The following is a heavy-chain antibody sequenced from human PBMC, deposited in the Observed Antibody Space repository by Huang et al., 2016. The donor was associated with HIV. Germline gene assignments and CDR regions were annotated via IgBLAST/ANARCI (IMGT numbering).Heavy chain of an antibody. D-gene: IGHD1-26*01. CDR2: IQSPGNT. J-gene: IGHJ4*02. CDR1: GYSISSFY. CDR3: VRDNAYRGFFDS. V-gene: IGHV4-4*07. Sequence: HLQESGPGLVKASETLSLTCSVSGYSISSFYWSWIRQSVENGLAWIGHIQSPGNTHFNPFLRRRISRAVDTSKNQFSLTLTSMTAADAAIYYCVRDNAYRGFFDSWGQGILVTVPS.